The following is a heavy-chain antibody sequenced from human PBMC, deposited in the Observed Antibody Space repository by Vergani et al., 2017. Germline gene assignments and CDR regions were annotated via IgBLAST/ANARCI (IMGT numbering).Heavy chain of an antibody. CDR1: ESSFISNE. J-gene: IGHJ4*02. CDR3: TRLVPCGDGACLHFDH. CDR2: INPIDSKI. D-gene: IGHD2-21*01. V-gene: IGHV5-51*03. Sequence: EVMLVQSGAEVKKPGESLKISCKYSESSFISNEIAWVRQMSGKGLQWMGNINPIDSKIAYSPSFQGQAIMSLDKSITTAYLQWRSLKASDTAIYYCTRLVPCGDGACLHFDHWGKGTQVTVSS.